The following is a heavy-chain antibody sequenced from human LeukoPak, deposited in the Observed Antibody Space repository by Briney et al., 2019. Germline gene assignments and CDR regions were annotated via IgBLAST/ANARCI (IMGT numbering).Heavy chain of an antibody. D-gene: IGHD5-18*01. Sequence: GRSLRLSCAASGFTFSRYGMHWVRQAPGKGLEWVAVIYSGGSTNYADSVKGRFTISRDNSKNTLYLQMNSLRADDTAVYYCARDPGYSYGLDYWGQGTLVTVSS. CDR3: ARDPGYSYGLDY. CDR2: IYSGGST. CDR1: GFTFSRYG. J-gene: IGHJ4*02. V-gene: IGHV3-66*01.